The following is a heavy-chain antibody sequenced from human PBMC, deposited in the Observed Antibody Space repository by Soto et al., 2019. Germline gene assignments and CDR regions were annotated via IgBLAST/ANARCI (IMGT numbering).Heavy chain of an antibody. Sequence: QVQLVESGGGVVQPGRSLRLSCAASGFTLSSYGMHWVRQAPGKGLEWVAVIWYDGSNKYYADSVKGRFTISIDNSKNTLYLQMNSLRAEDTAVYYCSRDGYDYLWGSYRPNDAFAFWGPGTMVTGSS. V-gene: IGHV3-33*01. CDR1: GFTLSSYG. D-gene: IGHD3-16*02. CDR2: IWYDGSNK. CDR3: SRDGYDYLWGSYRPNDAFAF. J-gene: IGHJ3*01.